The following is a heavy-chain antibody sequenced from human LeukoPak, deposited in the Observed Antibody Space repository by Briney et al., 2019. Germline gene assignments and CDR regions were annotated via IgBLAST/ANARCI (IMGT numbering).Heavy chain of an antibody. D-gene: IGHD5/OR15-5a*01. Sequence: SETLSLTCTVSGGSISSSNYYWGWIRQPPGKGLEWIGSILYSGTTYYNPSLESRITISVDTSKNQVSLKLNSVTAADTAVFYCARHLRVGARQEVDYWGQGTLVTVSS. V-gene: IGHV4-39*01. J-gene: IGHJ4*02. CDR1: GGSISSSNYY. CDR2: ILYSGTT. CDR3: ARHLRVGARQEVDY.